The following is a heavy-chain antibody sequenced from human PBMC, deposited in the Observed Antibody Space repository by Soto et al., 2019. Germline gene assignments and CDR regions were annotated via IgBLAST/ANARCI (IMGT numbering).Heavy chain of an antibody. CDR1: GGSISSYY. J-gene: IGHJ5*02. CDR3: AGLQQLATSWFAP. D-gene: IGHD6-13*01. CDR2: IYYSGST. V-gene: IGHV4-59*01. Sequence: SETLSLTCTVSGGSISSYYWSWIRQPPGKGLEWIGYIYYSGSTNYNPSLKSRVTISVDTSKNQFSLKLSSVTAADTAVYYCAGLQQLATSWFAPWGQGTLVTVSS.